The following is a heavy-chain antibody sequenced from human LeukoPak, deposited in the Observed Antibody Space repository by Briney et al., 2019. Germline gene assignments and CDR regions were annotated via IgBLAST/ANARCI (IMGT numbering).Heavy chain of an antibody. CDR3: ARRMVRGEWDP. CDR1: GYTFTGNY. CDR2: INPKSGGT. V-gene: IGHV1-2*02. D-gene: IGHD3-10*01. Sequence: ASVKVSCKASGYTFTGNYIHWVRQAPGQGLEWMGWINPKSGGTNYAQKFQGRVTMTRDTSISTAYMELSRLRSDDTAVYYCARRMVRGEWDPWGQGTLVTVSS. J-gene: IGHJ5*02.